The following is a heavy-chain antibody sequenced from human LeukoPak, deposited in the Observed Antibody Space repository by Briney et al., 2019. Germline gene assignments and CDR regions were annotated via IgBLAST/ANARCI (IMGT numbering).Heavy chain of an antibody. CDR1: GFTFNTYA. CDR3: ARGAYSSGWAYFDH. V-gene: IGHV3-48*04. J-gene: IGHJ4*02. D-gene: IGHD6-19*01. Sequence: GGSLRLSCAASGFTFNTYAMNWVRQAPGKGLEWVSYISSSSSTIYYADSVKGRFTISRDNAKSSLYLHMDSLRAEDTAVYYCARGAYSSGWAYFDHWGQGTLVTVSS. CDR2: ISSSSSTI.